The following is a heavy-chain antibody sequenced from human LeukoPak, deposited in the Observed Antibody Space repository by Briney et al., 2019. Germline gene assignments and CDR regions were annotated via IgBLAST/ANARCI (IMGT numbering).Heavy chain of an antibody. CDR2: ISSSSSTI. V-gene: IGHV3-48*01. CDR3: ARGEHCSSTSCYEHAFDI. J-gene: IGHJ3*02. D-gene: IGHD2-2*01. CDR1: GFTFSSYS. Sequence: GGSLRLSCAASGFTFSSYSMNWVRQAPGKGLEWVSYISSSSSTIYYADSVKGRFTISRDNAKNSLYLQMNSLRAEDTAVYYCARGEHCSSTSCYEHAFDIWGQGTMVTVSS.